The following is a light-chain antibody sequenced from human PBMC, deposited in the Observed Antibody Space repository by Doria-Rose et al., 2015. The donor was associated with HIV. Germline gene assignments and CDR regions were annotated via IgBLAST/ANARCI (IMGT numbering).Light chain of an antibody. V-gene: IGLV2-8*01. J-gene: IGLJ3*02. CDR2: EVS. CDR1: SSDVGGYNR. CDR3: SSSADNRWV. Sequence: SVAISCTGTSSDVGGYNRVSWYQQHPGKAPKLMIYEVSQRPSGDPDRFSGSKSGNTASLTVSGLQADDEADYYCSSSADNRWVFGGGTKLAVL.